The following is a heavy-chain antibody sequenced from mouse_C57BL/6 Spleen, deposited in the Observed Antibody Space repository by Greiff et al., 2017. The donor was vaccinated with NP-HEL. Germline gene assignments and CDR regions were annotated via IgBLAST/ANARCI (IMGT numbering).Heavy chain of an antibody. CDR3: ARRGYYGSSAWFAY. CDR1: GYTFTSYW. V-gene: IGHV1-69*01. Sequence: QVQLQQPGAELVMPGASVQLSCKASGYTFTSYWMHWVKQRPGQGLEWIGEIDPSDSYTNYNQKLKGKSTLTVDKSSSTAYMQLSSLTSEDSAVYYCARRGYYGSSAWFAYWGQGTLVTVSA. J-gene: IGHJ3*01. CDR2: IDPSDSYT. D-gene: IGHD1-1*01.